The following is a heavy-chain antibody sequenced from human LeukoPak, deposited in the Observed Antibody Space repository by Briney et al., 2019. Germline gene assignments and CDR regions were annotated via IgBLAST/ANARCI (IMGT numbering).Heavy chain of an antibody. CDR3: TRHARELPNAFDI. CDR1: GFTFSDYC. Sequence: GGSLRLSCAASGFTFSDYCMGWVRQASGKGLGWVGRIRSKANSYATAYAASVKGRFTISRDDSKNTAYLQMNSLKTEDTAVYYCTRHARELPNAFDIWGQGTMVTVSS. V-gene: IGHV3-73*01. J-gene: IGHJ3*02. D-gene: IGHD1-26*01. CDR2: IRSKANSYAT.